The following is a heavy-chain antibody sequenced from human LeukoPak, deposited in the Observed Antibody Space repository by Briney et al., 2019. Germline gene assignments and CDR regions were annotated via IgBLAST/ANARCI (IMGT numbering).Heavy chain of an antibody. D-gene: IGHD3-10*01. V-gene: IGHV1-69*13. CDR3: ARSRNYYDAFDI. Sequence: ASVKVSCKASGGTFSSYAISWVRPAPGQGLEWMGGIIPIFGTANYAQKFQGRVTITADESTSTAYMELSSLRSEDTAVYHCARSRNYYDAFDIWGQGTMVTVSS. CDR1: GGTFSSYA. J-gene: IGHJ3*02. CDR2: IIPIFGTA.